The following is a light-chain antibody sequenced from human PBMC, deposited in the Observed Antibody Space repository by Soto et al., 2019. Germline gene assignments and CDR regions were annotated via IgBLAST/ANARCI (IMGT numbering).Light chain of an antibody. CDR3: SSYTSSSTYV. J-gene: IGLJ1*01. Sequence: QSALTQPASVSGSPGQSITISCTGTSSDGGGYNYVSWYQQYPGKAPKLMIYEVSNRPSGVSNRFSGSKSGNTASLTISGLQAEDEADYYCSSYTSSSTYVFGTGTKVPVL. CDR2: EVS. V-gene: IGLV2-14*01. CDR1: SSDGGGYNY.